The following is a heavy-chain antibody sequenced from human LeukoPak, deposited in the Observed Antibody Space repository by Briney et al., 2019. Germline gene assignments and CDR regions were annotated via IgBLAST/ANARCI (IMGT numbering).Heavy chain of an antibody. D-gene: IGHD5-18*01. J-gene: IGHJ4*02. V-gene: IGHV4-59*01. CDR2: IYYRGSN. Sequence: SVPLSLPSTVSGGAISSYYCSWTRRPPRQGLEWIGYIYYRGSNNYNPSLKSRVTISVDTSKNQFSLKLSSVTSADTAVYYCARDPSYGSFDYWGQGTLVTVSS. CDR1: GGAISSYY. CDR3: ARDPSYGSFDY.